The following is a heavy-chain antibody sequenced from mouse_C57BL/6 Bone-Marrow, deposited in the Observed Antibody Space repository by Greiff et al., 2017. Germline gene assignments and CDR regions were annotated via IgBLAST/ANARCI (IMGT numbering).Heavy chain of an antibody. CDR2: IDPPDSYT. Sequence: VQLQQPGAELVMPGASVKLSCKASGYTFTSYWMHWVKQRPGQGLEWIGEIDPPDSYTNYNQKFKGKSTLTVDKSSSTAYMQLSSLTSEDSAVYYCARSGDGYSYWYFDVWGTGTTVTVSS. J-gene: IGHJ1*03. CDR3: ARSGDGYSYWYFDV. D-gene: IGHD2-3*01. CDR1: GYTFTSYW. V-gene: IGHV1-69*01.